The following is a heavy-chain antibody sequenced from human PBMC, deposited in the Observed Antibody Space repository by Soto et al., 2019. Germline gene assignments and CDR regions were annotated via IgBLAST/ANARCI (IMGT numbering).Heavy chain of an antibody. J-gene: IGHJ4*02. D-gene: IGHD6-19*01. CDR3: ARRSAGTGYDY. Sequence: QLQLQESGPGLVKPSETLSLTCTVSGGSISSSSYYWGWIRQPPGKGLEWIGSIYYSGSTYYNPSLKRRVTISVDTSKNQFSLKLSSVTAADTAVYYCARRSAGTGYDYWGQGTLVTVSS. V-gene: IGHV4-39*01. CDR1: GGSISSSSYY. CDR2: IYYSGST.